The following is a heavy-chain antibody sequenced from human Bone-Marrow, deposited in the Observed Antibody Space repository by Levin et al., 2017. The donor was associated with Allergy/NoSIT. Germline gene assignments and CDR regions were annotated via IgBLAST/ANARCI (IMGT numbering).Heavy chain of an antibody. CDR2: IKSDGSST. J-gene: IGHJ4*02. D-gene: IGHD5-18*01. Sequence: GGSLRLSXXXXXXTESSAGGRWVGQDTGKGLVWVSRIKSDGSSTSYADSVKGRFTISRDNAKNTLYLQMNSLRAEDTAIYYCAGNVGSNYGYFDYWGQGALVTVSS. CDR3: AGNVGSNYGYFDY. CDR1: XXTESSAG. V-gene: IGHV3-74*01.